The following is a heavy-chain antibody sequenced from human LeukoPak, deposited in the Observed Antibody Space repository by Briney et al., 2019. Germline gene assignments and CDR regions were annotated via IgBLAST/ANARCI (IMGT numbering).Heavy chain of an antibody. V-gene: IGHV1-18*01. CDR1: GYTFTSYG. Sequence: GESLKVSCKASGYTFTSYGISWVRQAPGQGLEWMGWISAYNGNTNYAQKLQGRVTMTTDTSTSTAYMELRSLRSDDTAVYYCARDLWAGTRTPFDYWGQGTLVTVSS. J-gene: IGHJ4*02. D-gene: IGHD1-7*01. CDR3: ARDLWAGTRTPFDY. CDR2: ISAYNGNT.